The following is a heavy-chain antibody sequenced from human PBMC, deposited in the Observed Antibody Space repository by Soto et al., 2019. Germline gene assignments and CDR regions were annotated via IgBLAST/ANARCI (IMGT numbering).Heavy chain of an antibody. V-gene: IGHV1-46*01. CDR1: RYAFTSYY. CDR2: INPSGGST. D-gene: IGHD3-3*01. CDR3: ARGHASPSSYDFWSGHYYYYYYGMDV. J-gene: IGHJ6*02. Sequence: GGSLRLSCAACRYAFTSYYMPWVRQAPGQGIEWMGIINPSGGSTSYAQKFQGRVTMTRDTSTSTVYMELSSLRSEDTAVYYCARGHASPSSYDFWSGHYYYYYYGMDVWGQGTTVTVSS.